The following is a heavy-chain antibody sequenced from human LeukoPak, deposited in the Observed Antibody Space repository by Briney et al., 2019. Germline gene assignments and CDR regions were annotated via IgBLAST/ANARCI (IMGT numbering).Heavy chain of an antibody. CDR3: ARIPPGGSSPPDY. V-gene: IGHV1-8*03. Sequence: GASVKVSCKASGCTFTDYYMHWVPQAPGQGLEWMGWMSPNSGNTGYAQRFQGRVTITRNTSISIAYMELSSLRSEDTAVYYCARIPPGGSSPPDYWGQGTLVTVSS. D-gene: IGHD2-2*01. CDR2: MSPNSGNT. CDR1: GCTFTDYY. J-gene: IGHJ4*02.